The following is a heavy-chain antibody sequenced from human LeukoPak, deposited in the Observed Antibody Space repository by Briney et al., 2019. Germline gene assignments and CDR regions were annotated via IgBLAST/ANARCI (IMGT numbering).Heavy chain of an antibody. D-gene: IGHD2-2*01. CDR1: GYTFTEYY. CDR3: ARVPAAMVYYYYGMDV. Sequence: ASVKVSYKASGYTFTEYYMHWVRQAPGQGLEWMGWINPNSGGTNYAQKFQGRVTMTRDTSISTAYMELSRLRSDDTAVYYCARVPAAMVYYYYGMDVWGQGTTVTVSS. CDR2: INPNSGGT. V-gene: IGHV1-2*02. J-gene: IGHJ6*02.